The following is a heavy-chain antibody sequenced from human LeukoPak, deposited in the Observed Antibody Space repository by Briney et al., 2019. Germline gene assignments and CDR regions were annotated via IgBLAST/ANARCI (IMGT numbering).Heavy chain of an antibody. CDR2: IGGSGGST. D-gene: IGHD5-18*01. J-gene: IGHJ4*02. CDR1: GFTFSSYA. Sequence: GGSLRLSCAASGFTFSSYAMSWVRQAPGKGLEWVSAIGGSGGSTYYADSVKGRFTISRDNSKNTLFLQMNSLRAEDTAVYYCAKLSLNWMVTPRGCYFDYWGQGTLVTVSS. CDR3: AKLSLNWMVTPRGCYFDY. V-gene: IGHV3-23*01.